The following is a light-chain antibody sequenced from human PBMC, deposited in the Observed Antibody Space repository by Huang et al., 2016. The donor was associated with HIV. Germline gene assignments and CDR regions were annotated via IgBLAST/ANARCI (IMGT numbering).Light chain of an antibody. J-gene: IGKJ2*01. CDR3: QQYNNWPPVT. V-gene: IGKV3-15*01. CDR1: QNIKSN. CDR2: GAS. Sequence: EVVMTQSPATLSVSPGERATLSCRASQNIKSNLAWYQQKPGQTPRLLIYGASTRATGIPGRFSGSGSGTEFTLTISSLQSEDFAVYYCQQYNNWPPVTFGQGTKLEIK.